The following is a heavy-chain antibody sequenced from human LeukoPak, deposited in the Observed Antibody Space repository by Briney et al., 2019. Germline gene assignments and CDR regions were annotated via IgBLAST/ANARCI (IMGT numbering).Heavy chain of an antibody. D-gene: IGHD4-23*01. CDR2: ISYDGSNK. CDR1: GFTFSSYA. V-gene: IGHV3-30*04. J-gene: IGHJ3*02. Sequence: PGGSLRLSCAASGFTFSSYAMHWVRQAPGKGLEWVAVISYDGSNKYYADSVKGRFTISRDNSKNTLYLQMNSLRAEDTAVYYCVRVYGGNPHDAFDIWGQGTMVTVSS. CDR3: VRVYGGNPHDAFDI.